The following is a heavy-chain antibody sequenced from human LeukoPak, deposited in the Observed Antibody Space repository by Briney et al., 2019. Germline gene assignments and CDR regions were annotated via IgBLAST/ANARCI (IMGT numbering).Heavy chain of an antibody. CDR3: ARDTRDAFDI. CDR2: VYYTGRT. Sequence: SETLSLTCTVSGGSLTGYYWSWIRQPPGKGLEWIAYVYYTGRTLYNPSLESRVTISVDTSKTQISLKLTSVTAADTAVYYCARDTRDAFDIWGQGTMVTVSS. V-gene: IGHV4-59*12. J-gene: IGHJ3*02. CDR1: GGSLTGYY.